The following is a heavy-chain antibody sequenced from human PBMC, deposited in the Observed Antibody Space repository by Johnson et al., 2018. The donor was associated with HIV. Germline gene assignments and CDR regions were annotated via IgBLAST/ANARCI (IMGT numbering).Heavy chain of an antibody. D-gene: IGHD5-24*01. J-gene: IGHJ3*02. V-gene: IGHV3-30*02. CDR3: AKDGRDDLRAFDI. Sequence: QVQLVESGGGVVQPGGSLRLSCAASGFTFSTYGMYWVRQAPGKGLEWVAFIRYDGSDKYYEDSVKGRFTVSRDNSKNTLYLQMNGLGPEDTAVYYCAKDGRDDLRAFDIWCQGTMVTVSS. CDR2: IRYDGSDK. CDR1: GFTFSTYG.